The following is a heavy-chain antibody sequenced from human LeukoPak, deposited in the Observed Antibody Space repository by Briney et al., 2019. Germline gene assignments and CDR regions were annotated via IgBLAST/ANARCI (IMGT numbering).Heavy chain of an antibody. CDR1: GYSFANYW. Sequence: GESLQISCKGSGYSFANYWIGWVRQMPGKGLEWMGIIYPSDSDTRYSPSFQGQVTISADKSISAAYLQWSSLKASDTATYYYARLDTMVRGVIEGNFWGQGTLVTVSS. V-gene: IGHV5-51*01. J-gene: IGHJ4*02. CDR3: ARLDTMVRGVIEGNF. D-gene: IGHD3-10*01. CDR2: IYPSDSDT.